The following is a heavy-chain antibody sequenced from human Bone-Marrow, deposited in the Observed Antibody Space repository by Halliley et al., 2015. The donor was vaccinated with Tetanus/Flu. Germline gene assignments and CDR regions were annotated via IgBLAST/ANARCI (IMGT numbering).Heavy chain of an antibody. V-gene: IGHV3-21*06. CDR3: VRQSRIQLVGFFEH. J-gene: IGHJ1*01. CDR2: IGSGSNFL. D-gene: IGHD1-1*01. Sequence: WIAAIGSGSNFLRYADSVKDRFTISRDNTKSSLFLEMNSLRIEDTAVYFCVRQSRIQLVGFFEHWGQGTVVTVSS.